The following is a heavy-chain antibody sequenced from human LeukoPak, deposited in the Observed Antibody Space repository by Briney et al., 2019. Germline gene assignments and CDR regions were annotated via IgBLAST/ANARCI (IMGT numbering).Heavy chain of an antibody. J-gene: IGHJ2*01. Sequence: GRSLRLSCAASGFTFSSYGMHWVRQAPGRGLEWVAVIGYDGRNKYYADSVKGRFIISRDNSKNTLYLQMNILRAEDTAVYYCASDMEQWLVQDWYFDHWGRGTLVTVSS. CDR3: ASDMEQWLVQDWYFDH. CDR2: IGYDGRNK. D-gene: IGHD6-19*01. CDR1: GFTFSSYG. V-gene: IGHV3-33*01.